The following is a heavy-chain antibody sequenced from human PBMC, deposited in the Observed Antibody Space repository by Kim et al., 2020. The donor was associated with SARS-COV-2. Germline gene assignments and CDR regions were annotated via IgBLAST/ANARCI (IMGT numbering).Heavy chain of an antibody. CDR1: GFTFDDYA. CDR2: ISWNSGSI. D-gene: IGHD3-22*01. Sequence: GGSLRLSCAASGFTFDDYAMHWVRQAPGKGLEWVSGISWNSGSIGYADSVMGRFTISRDNAKNSLYLQMNSLRAEDTALYYCAQGGMRDDSSGPGYWGQG. J-gene: IGHJ4*02. V-gene: IGHV3-9*01. CDR3: AQGGMRDDSSGPGY.